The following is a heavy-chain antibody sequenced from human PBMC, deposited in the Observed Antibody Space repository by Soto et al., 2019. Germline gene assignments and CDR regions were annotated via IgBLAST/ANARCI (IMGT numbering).Heavy chain of an antibody. V-gene: IGHV1-18*01. CDR1: GYTFTSYH. J-gene: IGHJ4*02. CDR3: ARDTPPTDY. Sequence: QVQLVQSGAEVKKPGASVKVSCKTSGYTFTSYHISWVRQAPGQGLEWMGWISAYITKTNYAQKFKGRVTMTTDTLTSTAYMELRSLRSDDTAVYYCARDTPPTDYWGQGTLVTVSS. CDR2: ISAYITKT.